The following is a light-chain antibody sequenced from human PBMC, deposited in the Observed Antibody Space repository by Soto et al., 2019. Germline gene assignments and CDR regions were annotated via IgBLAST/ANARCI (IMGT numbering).Light chain of an antibody. V-gene: IGKV1-9*01. CDR3: QQLDSYPRT. CDR1: RNITTF. J-gene: IGKJ1*01. CDR2: AAS. Sequence: TQVTQSPASLSASVGDRVTITCRASRNITTFLGWYQQSPGKAPRLLIYAASTLESGVPSRFSGSGSGTDFTLTISSLQPEDFATYYCQQLDSYPRTFGQGTKVEVK.